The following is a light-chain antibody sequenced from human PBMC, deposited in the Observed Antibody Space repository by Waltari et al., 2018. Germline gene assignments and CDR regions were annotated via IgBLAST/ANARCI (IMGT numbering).Light chain of an antibody. Sequence: EIALTQSPGTLSLSPGERATLSCRASQTISGSWLTWYQRKPGQAPRLLIYGASSRATGIPVRFSGSGYGTDFTLTISRLEPEDSAVYYCQQYDGSSVTFGGGTKVEVK. J-gene: IGKJ4*01. CDR1: QTISGSW. V-gene: IGKV3-20*01. CDR3: QQYDGSSVT. CDR2: GAS.